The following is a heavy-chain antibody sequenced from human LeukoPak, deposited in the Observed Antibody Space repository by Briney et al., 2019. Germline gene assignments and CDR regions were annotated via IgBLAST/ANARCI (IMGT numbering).Heavy chain of an antibody. CDR2: ISGSGGIT. CDR1: GFTFSRYA. D-gene: IGHD1-26*01. V-gene: IGHV3-23*01. J-gene: IGHJ4*02. CDR3: TKDGISSGTLFDH. Sequence: GGSLRLSCAASGFTFSRYAMSWVRQAPGEGLEWVSSISGSGGITYYADSVKGRFTISRDNSKNTMFLQMNSLRAEDTAVYYCTKDGISSGTLFDHWGQGILVTVSS.